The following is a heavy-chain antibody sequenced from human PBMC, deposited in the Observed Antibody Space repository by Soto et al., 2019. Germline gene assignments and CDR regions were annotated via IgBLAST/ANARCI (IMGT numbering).Heavy chain of an antibody. CDR3: ARDRAYYDFWSGYHTVPIKYYYGMDV. CDR2: ISSSSSYI. CDR1: GFTFSSYS. J-gene: IGHJ6*02. D-gene: IGHD3-3*01. V-gene: IGHV3-21*01. Sequence: GVSLRLSCAASGFTFSSYSMNWVRQAPGKGLEWVSSISSSSSYIYYADSVKGRFTISRDNSKNTLYLQMNSLRAEDTAVCYCARDRAYYDFWSGYHTVPIKYYYGMDVWGQGTTVTVS.